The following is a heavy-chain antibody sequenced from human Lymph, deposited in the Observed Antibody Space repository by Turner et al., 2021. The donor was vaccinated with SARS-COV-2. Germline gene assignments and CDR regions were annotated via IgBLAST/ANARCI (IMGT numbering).Heavy chain of an antibody. D-gene: IGHD3-22*01. Sequence: QVQLVESGGGVVPPGRSLRLSCAAAGFTFSSYAMHWVRQAPGKGLEWVAVISYDGSNKYYADSVKGRFTISRDNSKNTLYLQVNSLRAEDTAVFYCATLFTIPYYSDSSGYYTDYWGQGTLVTVSS. CDR2: ISYDGSNK. CDR3: ATLFTIPYYSDSSGYYTDY. V-gene: IGHV3-30*04. CDR1: GFTFSSYA. J-gene: IGHJ4*02.